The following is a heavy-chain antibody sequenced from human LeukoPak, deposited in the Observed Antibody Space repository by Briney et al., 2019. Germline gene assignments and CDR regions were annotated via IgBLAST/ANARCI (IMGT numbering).Heavy chain of an antibody. J-gene: IGHJ3*02. Sequence: GGSLRLSCAASGFTFSSYSMNWVRQAPGKGLEWVSSISSSSSYIYYADSVKGRFTISRNNAKNSLSLQMNSLRAEDTAVYYCARAMITFGGVNTFDIWGQGTMVTVSS. V-gene: IGHV3-21*01. CDR1: GFTFSSYS. D-gene: IGHD3-16*01. CDR3: ARAMITFGGVNTFDI. CDR2: ISSSSSYI.